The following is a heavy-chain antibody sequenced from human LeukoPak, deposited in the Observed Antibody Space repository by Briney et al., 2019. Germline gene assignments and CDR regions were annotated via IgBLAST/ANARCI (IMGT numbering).Heavy chain of an antibody. CDR3: AKAPGSGNEVYYYYYMDV. CDR1: GFTFSSYG. Sequence: GGSLRLSCAASGFTFSSYGMHWVRQAPGKGLEWVAFIRNDQSNKYYADSVKGRFTISRDNSKNTLYLQMNSLRAEDTAVYYCAKAPGSGNEVYYYYYMDVWGKGTTVTVSS. J-gene: IGHJ6*03. V-gene: IGHV3-30*02. D-gene: IGHD3-10*01. CDR2: IRNDQSNK.